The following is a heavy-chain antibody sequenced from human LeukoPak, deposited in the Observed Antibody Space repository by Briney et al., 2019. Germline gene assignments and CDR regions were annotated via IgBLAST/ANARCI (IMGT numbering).Heavy chain of an antibody. CDR1: GYTLTKLS. V-gene: IGHV1-24*01. Sequence: GASVKVSCKVSGYTLTKLSMHWVRQAPGKGLEWMGGFDPEDGETIYAQKFQGRVTMTEDTSTDTAYMELSSLRSEDTAVYYCATPVRSIVVVPAAPQNYYYYGMDVWGQGTTVTVSS. J-gene: IGHJ6*02. CDR2: FDPEDGET. D-gene: IGHD2-2*01. CDR3: ATPVRSIVVVPAAPQNYYYYGMDV.